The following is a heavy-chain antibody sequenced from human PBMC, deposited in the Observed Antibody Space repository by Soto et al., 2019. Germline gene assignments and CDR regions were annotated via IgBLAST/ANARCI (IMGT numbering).Heavy chain of an antibody. CDR2: VFNDESSI. CDR3: ATGAAYYYDTSRY. CDR1: GSGFSALA. D-gene: IGHD3-22*01. V-gene: IGHV3-30-3*01. Sequence: GGSLRLSCTASGSGFSALAIHWIRQPPGKGLEWVAVVFNDESSISYADSVKGRSTISRDNSRNTLYLQMTSLRLEDTALYYCATGAAYYYDTSRYWGQGTLVTVSS. J-gene: IGHJ4*02.